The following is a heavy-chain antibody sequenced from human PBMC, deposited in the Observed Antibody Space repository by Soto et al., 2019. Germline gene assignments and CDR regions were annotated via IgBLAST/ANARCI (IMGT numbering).Heavy chain of an antibody. CDR1: GGSISSGGYY. J-gene: IGHJ4*02. CDR3: ACDTYGGTVGYFDY. D-gene: IGHD3-16*01. Sequence: PSETLSLTCTVSGGSISSGGYYWSWIRQPPGMGLEWIGYVYYTGTTSYNPSLKSRVTISIDGSKNQISLKLSSVTAGDTAVYYCACDTYGGTVGYFDYWGQGTLVTVSS. V-gene: IGHV4-61*08. CDR2: VYYTGTT.